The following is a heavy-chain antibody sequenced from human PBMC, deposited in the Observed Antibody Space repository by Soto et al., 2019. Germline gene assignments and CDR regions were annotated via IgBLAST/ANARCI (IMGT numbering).Heavy chain of an antibody. Sequence: GGSLRLSCAASGFIFSSCGMHWVRQAPGKGLEWVAVISYDGSSKYYADSVKGRFTISRDNSENTLHLQMNSLRAEDTAMYYCAKGGEYQLLRIYFDYWGQGTPVTVSS. CDR3: AKGGEYQLLRIYFDY. D-gene: IGHD2-2*01. CDR1: GFIFSSCG. CDR2: ISYDGSSK. V-gene: IGHV3-30*18. J-gene: IGHJ4*02.